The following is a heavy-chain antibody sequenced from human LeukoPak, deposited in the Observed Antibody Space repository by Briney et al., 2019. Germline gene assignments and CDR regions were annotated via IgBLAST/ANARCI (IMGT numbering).Heavy chain of an antibody. CDR2: ISGSGGST. CDR1: GLTFSSYA. J-gene: IGHJ4*02. D-gene: IGHD5-18*01. V-gene: IGHV3-23*01. CDR3: AKDFGYSYGYDY. Sequence: GGPLRLSCAASGLTFSSYAMSWVRQAPGKGLEWVSAISGSGGSTYYADSVKGRFTISRDNSKNTLYLQMNSLRAEDTAVYYCAKDFGYSYGYDYWGQGTLVTVSS.